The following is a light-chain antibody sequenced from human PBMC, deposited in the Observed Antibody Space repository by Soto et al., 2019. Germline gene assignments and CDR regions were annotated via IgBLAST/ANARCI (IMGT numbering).Light chain of an antibody. CDR3: QSYDSSLSALYV. Sequence: QSVLTQPPSVSVAPGQRVTISCTGSSSNIGAGYEVNWYRHLPGAAPKLLIYGNTNRPSGVPDRFSGSKSGTSASLAITGLQAEDEADYYCQSYDSSLSALYVFGTGTKVTVL. CDR1: SSNIGAGYE. V-gene: IGLV1-40*01. J-gene: IGLJ1*01. CDR2: GNT.